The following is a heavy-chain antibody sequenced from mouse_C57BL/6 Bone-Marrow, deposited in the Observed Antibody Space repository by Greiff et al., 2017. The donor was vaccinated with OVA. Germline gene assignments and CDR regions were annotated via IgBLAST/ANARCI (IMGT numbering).Heavy chain of an antibody. Sequence: EVKLMESGGGLVQPGGSLKLSCAASGFTFSDYYMYWVRQTPEKRLEWVAYISNGGGSTYYPDTVKGRFTISRDNAKNTLYLQMSRLKSEDTAMYYCARPLLRLTYFDVWGTGTTVTVSS. V-gene: IGHV5-12*01. CDR2: ISNGGGST. J-gene: IGHJ1*03. D-gene: IGHD1-2*01. CDR3: ARPLLRLTYFDV. CDR1: GFTFSDYY.